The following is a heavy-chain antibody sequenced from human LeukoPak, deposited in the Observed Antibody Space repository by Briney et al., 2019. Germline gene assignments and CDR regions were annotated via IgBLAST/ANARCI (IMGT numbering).Heavy chain of an antibody. V-gene: IGHV4-34*01. Sequence: SETLSLTCAVYGGSFSGYYWSWIRQPPGKGLEWIGEINHSGSTNYNPSLKSRVTISVDTSKNQFSLKLSSATAADTAVYYCARGSMTYYYYYYMDVWGKGTTVTVSS. CDR1: GGSFSGYY. CDR2: INHSGST. J-gene: IGHJ6*03. CDR3: ARGSMTYYYYYYMDV.